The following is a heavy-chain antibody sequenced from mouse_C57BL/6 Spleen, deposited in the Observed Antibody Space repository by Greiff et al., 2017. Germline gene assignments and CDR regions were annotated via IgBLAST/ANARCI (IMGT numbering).Heavy chain of an antibody. J-gene: IGHJ2*01. Sequence: QVQLQQPGAELVRPGTSVKLSCKASGYTFTSYWMHWVKQRPGQGLEWIGVIDPSDSYTNYNQKFKGKATLTVDTSSSTAYMQLSSLTSEDSAVYYCARSPVVATHYFDYWGQGTTLTVSS. CDR1: GYTFTSYW. D-gene: IGHD1-1*01. V-gene: IGHV1-59*01. CDR2: IDPSDSYT. CDR3: ARSPVVATHYFDY.